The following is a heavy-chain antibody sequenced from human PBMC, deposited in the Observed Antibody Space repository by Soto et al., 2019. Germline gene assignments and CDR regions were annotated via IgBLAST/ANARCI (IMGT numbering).Heavy chain of an antibody. V-gene: IGHV4-34*01. D-gene: IGHD3-22*01. CDR3: ARGSFQAHYYDSSGYLLFDY. CDR1: GGCCSGYD. Sequence: SENVEIGRAVYGGCCSGYDRRWMGQGPGKGMEWIGEINHSGSTNYNPSLKSRVTISVDTSKNQFSLKLSSVTAADTAVYYCARGSFQAHYYDSSGYLLFDYWGQGTLVTVSS. CDR2: INHSGST. J-gene: IGHJ4*02.